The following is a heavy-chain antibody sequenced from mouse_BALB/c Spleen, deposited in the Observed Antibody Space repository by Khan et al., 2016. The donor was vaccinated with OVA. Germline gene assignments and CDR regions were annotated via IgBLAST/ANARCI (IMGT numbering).Heavy chain of an antibody. CDR2: TNPTNGRT. J-gene: IGHJ2*01. D-gene: IGHD1-1*01. Sequence: LQQSGAELVKAGASVKMSCKASGYTFTSYWMHWVKQRLGQGLEWFAETNPTNGRTYYNEKFKSKATLTVDKSSSTAYMLLSGPTFEDSVVYYCARIKKIVATYFDYWGQGTTLTVSS. CDR1: GYTFTSYW. V-gene: IGHV1S81*02. CDR3: ARIKKIVATYFDY.